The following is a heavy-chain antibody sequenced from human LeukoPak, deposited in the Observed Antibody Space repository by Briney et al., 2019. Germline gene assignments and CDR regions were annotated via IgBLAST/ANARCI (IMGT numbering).Heavy chain of an antibody. Sequence: ASVKVSCKISGYTLTELSMHWVRQAPGTGLEWTGGFDPQDGETIYAQKFQGRVTMTEDTSPDTAYMELSSLRSEDTAVYYCATGQGGSYHLGFDYWGQGTVVTVSS. D-gene: IGHD1-26*01. CDR2: FDPQDGET. V-gene: IGHV1-24*01. CDR1: GYTLTELS. CDR3: ATGQGGSYHLGFDY. J-gene: IGHJ4*02.